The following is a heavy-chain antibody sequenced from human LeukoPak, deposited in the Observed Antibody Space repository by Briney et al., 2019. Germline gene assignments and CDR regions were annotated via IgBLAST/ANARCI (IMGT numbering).Heavy chain of an antibody. V-gene: IGHV4-31*02. CDR3: ARADSSSWLGYYYYYMDV. CDR2: IYYSGST. Sequence: SWVRQHPGKGLEWIGYIYYSGSTYYNPSLKSRVTISVDTSKNQFSLKLSSVTAADTAVYYCARADSSSWLGYYYYYMDVWGKGTTVTVSS. D-gene: IGHD6-13*01. J-gene: IGHJ6*03.